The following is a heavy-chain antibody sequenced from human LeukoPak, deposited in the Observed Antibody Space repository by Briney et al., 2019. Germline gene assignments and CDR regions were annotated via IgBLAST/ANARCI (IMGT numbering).Heavy chain of an antibody. V-gene: IGHV3-23*01. CDR1: GFTFSSFG. Sequence: GGSLRLSCAASGFTFSSFGMSWVRQAPGKGLEWVSAISGSGGSTYYADSVKGRFTISRDNSKNTLYLQMNSLRAEDTAVYYCAKDPDYYGSGSHPDYWGQGTLVTVSS. J-gene: IGHJ4*02. CDR2: ISGSGGST. D-gene: IGHD3-10*01. CDR3: AKDPDYYGSGSHPDY.